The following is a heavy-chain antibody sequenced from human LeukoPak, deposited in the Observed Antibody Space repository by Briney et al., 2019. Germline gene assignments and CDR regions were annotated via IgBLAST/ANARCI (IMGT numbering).Heavy chain of an antibody. CDR3: GGATGNYHAMDV. V-gene: IGHV4-4*07. J-gene: IGHJ6*02. Sequence: SETLSLTCTVSGGSISDNYWSWIRQPAGKGLEWIGRIYTSGSTNYNPSLKTRLAKSVDTSKNQFSLKLSSVTAADTAVYYCGGATGNYHAMDVWGQGTPVTVSS. CDR1: GGSISDNY. CDR2: IYTSGST. D-gene: IGHD5-12*01.